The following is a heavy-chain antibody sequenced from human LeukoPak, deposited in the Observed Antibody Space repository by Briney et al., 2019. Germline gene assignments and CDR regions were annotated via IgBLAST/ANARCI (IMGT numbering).Heavy chain of an antibody. CDR1: GFTFNNYA. CDR3: ARDRLFGVVISPGVDY. J-gene: IGHJ4*02. Sequence: PGGSLRLSCAASGFTFNNYAMSWVRQAPGKGLEWVSVISGGGGSTYHADSVKGRFTISRGSSKNTLYLQMNSLRAEGTAVYYCARDRLFGVVISPGVDYWGQGTLVTVSS. CDR2: ISGGGGST. V-gene: IGHV3-23*01. D-gene: IGHD3-3*01.